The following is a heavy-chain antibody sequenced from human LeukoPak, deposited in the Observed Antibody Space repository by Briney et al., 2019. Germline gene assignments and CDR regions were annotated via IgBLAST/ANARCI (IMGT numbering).Heavy chain of an antibody. D-gene: IGHD4-17*01. Sequence: GGSLRLSCAASGFTFSSYEMNWVGQAPGKGLEWVSYISSSGSTIYYADSVKGRFTISRDNAKNSLYLQMNSLRAEDTAVYYCARASGDYVFWGQGTLVTVSS. CDR2: ISSSGSTI. V-gene: IGHV3-48*03. CDR1: GFTFSSYE. CDR3: ARASGDYVF. J-gene: IGHJ4*02.